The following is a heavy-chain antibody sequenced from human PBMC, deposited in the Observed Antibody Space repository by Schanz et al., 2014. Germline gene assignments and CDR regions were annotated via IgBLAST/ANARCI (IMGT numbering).Heavy chain of an antibody. Sequence: EVRLVESGGGLVQPGGSLRLSCEASGFDFNSYSMNWVRQVPGKGLEWLSYIATSSSTRHYADSVKGRVTISRDNAKNSVSLQMRRLRVEDTAVYYCARVQHYDPSGWGYFDYWGQGTLXTVSS. CDR1: GFDFNSYS. V-gene: IGHV3-48*01. CDR2: IATSSSTR. D-gene: IGHD3-22*01. CDR3: ARVQHYDPSGWGYFDY. J-gene: IGHJ4*02.